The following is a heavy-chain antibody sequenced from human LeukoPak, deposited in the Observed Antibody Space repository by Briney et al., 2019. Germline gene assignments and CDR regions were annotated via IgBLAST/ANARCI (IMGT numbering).Heavy chain of an antibody. CDR2: INPSGGGT. CDR3: ARGPVGYFDL. V-gene: IGHV1-46*01. Sequence: ASVKVSCKASGYTFTSYYMHWVRQAPGQGLEWMGIINPSGGGTSYAQKFQGRVTMTRNTSISTAYMELSSLRSEDTAVYYCARGPVGYFDLWGRGTLVTVSS. CDR1: GYTFTSYY. J-gene: IGHJ2*01.